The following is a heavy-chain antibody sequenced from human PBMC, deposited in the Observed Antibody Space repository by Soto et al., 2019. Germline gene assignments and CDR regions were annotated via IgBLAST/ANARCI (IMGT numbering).Heavy chain of an antibody. J-gene: IGHJ3*01. CDR2: IGSTGTTT. CDR3: ATVARYDDFDV. V-gene: IGHV3-23*01. Sequence: GGSLRLSCEASGFTFNIYAMTWVRQAPGKGLEWVSNIGSTGTTTYYADSVKGRFAISRDSSKSTLYLQMNSLRAEDTAVYYCATVARYDDFDVWGQGTMVTVSS. CDR1: GFTFNIYA. D-gene: IGHD3-9*01.